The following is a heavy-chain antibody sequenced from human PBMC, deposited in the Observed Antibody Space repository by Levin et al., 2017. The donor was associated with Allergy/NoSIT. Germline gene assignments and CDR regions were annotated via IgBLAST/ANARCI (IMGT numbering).Heavy chain of an antibody. Sequence: GGSLRLSCAASGFTVTNNYMSWVRQAPGKGLEWVSIIYSDGSTYYADSVKGRFTISRDNSESTLYLQMNSLRAEDTAVYYCARVRRYDYVWGSWDGMDRRGQGTTVTVSS. CDR1: GFTVTNNY. J-gene: IGHJ6*02. CDR2: IYSDGST. CDR3: ARVRRYDYVWGSWDGMDR. D-gene: IGHD3-16*01. V-gene: IGHV3-53*01.